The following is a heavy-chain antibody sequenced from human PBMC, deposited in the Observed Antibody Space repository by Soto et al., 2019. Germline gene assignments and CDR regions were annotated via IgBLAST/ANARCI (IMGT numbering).Heavy chain of an antibody. CDR3: ARQQSIVVVPAAGYMDV. CDR1: GGSMSSYY. Sequence: SETLSLTCTVSGGSMSSYYWSWIRQPPGKGLEWIGYIYYSGSTNYNPSLKSRVTISVDTSKNQFSLKLSSVTAADTAVYYCARQQSIVVVPAAGYMDVWGKGTTVTVSS. J-gene: IGHJ6*03. D-gene: IGHD2-2*01. V-gene: IGHV4-59*08. CDR2: IYYSGST.